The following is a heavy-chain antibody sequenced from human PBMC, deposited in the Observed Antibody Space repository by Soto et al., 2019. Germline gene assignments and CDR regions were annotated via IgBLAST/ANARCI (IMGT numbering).Heavy chain of an antibody. Sequence: ASVKVSCKASGYTFTSYGISWVRQAPGQGLEWMGWISAYNGNTNYAQKLQGRVTMTTDTSTSTAYMELRSLRSDDTAVYYCARGGRTSFGVVIIGAFDSWGQGTMVTVSS. CDR3: ARGGRTSFGVVIIGAFDS. CDR2: ISAYNGNT. J-gene: IGHJ3*02. D-gene: IGHD3-3*01. V-gene: IGHV1-18*01. CDR1: GYTFTSYG.